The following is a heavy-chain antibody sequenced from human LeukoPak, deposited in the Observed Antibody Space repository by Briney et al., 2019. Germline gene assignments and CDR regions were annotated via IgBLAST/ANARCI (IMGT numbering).Heavy chain of an antibody. J-gene: IGHJ4*02. V-gene: IGHV4-61*08. Sequence: SQTLSLTCTVSGGSISSGGYYWSWIRQPPGKGLEWIGYIYYSGSTNYNPSLKSRVTISVDTSKNQFSLKLSSVTAADTAVYYCARESRDGYSLDFDYWGQGTLVTVSS. CDR1: GGSISSGGYY. CDR2: IYYSGST. CDR3: ARESRDGYSLDFDY. D-gene: IGHD5-24*01.